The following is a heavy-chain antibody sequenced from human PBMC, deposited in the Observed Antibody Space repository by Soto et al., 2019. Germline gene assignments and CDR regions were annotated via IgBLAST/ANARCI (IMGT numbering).Heavy chain of an antibody. J-gene: IGHJ4*02. V-gene: IGHV3-48*02. CDR1: GGTFSSFG. D-gene: IGHD3-10*01. Sequence: AGGSLRLSSAVSGGTFSSFGMNWVRQAPGKGLEWISYITSDSSTRHYADFVKGRFTISRDNAKNSLYLQMNSLRDEDTAVYFCARDPDGIIDFDYWGQGTQVTVSS. CDR3: ARDPDGIIDFDY. CDR2: ITSDSSTR.